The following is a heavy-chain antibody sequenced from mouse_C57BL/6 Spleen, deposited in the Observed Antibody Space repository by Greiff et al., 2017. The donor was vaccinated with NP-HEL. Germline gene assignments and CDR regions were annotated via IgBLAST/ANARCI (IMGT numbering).Heavy chain of an antibody. CDR3: AKPGGYAMDY. CDR2: IWSGGST. CDR1: GFSLTSYG. J-gene: IGHJ4*01. Sequence: VQLQQSGPGLVQPSQSLSITCTVSGFSLTSYGVHWVRQPPGKGLEWLGVIWSGGSTDYNAAFISRLSISKDNSKSQVFFKMNSLQADDTAIYYCAKPGGYAMDYRGQGTSVTVSS. V-gene: IGHV2-4*01.